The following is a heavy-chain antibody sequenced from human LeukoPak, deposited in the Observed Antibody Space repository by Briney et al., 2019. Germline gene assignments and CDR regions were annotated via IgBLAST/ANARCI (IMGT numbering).Heavy chain of an antibody. CDR1: GFTLISYA. Sequence: GECLRLSCAASGFTLISYAMQWVRRARGKGLEFDSAIRSNGGSTYYADSVKCRFTISRDNHKNTLYLQMGSQRAEDMAVYYCARDHGSSWYGGSNYFDYWGQGTLVTVSS. V-gene: IGHV3-64*02. CDR2: IRSNGGST. CDR3: ARDHGSSWYGGSNYFDY. D-gene: IGHD6-13*01. J-gene: IGHJ4*02.